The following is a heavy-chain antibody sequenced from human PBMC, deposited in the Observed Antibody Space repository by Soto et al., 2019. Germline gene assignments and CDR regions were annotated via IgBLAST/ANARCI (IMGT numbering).Heavy chain of an antibody. Sequence: GGSLRLSCAASGFTFSSYAMHWVRQAPGKGLEWVAVISYDGSNKYYADSVKGRFTISRDNSKNTLYLQMNSLRAEDTAVYYCARDLKAPDYYGSGSSGEENWFDPWGQGTLVTVSS. CDR1: GFTFSSYA. D-gene: IGHD3-10*01. J-gene: IGHJ5*02. CDR2: ISYDGSNK. V-gene: IGHV3-30-3*01. CDR3: ARDLKAPDYYGSGSSGEENWFDP.